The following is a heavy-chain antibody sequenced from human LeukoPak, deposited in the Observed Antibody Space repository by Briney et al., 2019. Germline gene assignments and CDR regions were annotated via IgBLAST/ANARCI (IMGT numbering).Heavy chain of an antibody. Sequence: GGSLRLSCAASGFTFSSYWMSWVRQAPGKGLEWVANIKQDGSEKYYVDSVKGRFTISRDNAKNSLYLQMNSLRAEDAAVYYCARGSYYYDSSGYYYFDYWGQGTLVTVSS. J-gene: IGHJ4*02. CDR3: ARGSYYYDSSGYYYFDY. CDR2: IKQDGSEK. D-gene: IGHD3-22*01. CDR1: GFTFSSYW. V-gene: IGHV3-7*01.